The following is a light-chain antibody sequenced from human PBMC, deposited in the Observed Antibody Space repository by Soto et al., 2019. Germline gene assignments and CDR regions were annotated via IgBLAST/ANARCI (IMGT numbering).Light chain of an antibody. J-gene: IGKJ3*01. Sequence: DIQMTQSPTSLSASVGDRVTITCRASQDIRNFVAWYQQKPGKAPKLLIYAASTLQSGVPSRFSGSGSGTDFTLTIHSPQPEDVATYYCQKYSSVPAFGPGTKVEIK. V-gene: IGKV1-27*01. CDR2: AAS. CDR1: QDIRNF. CDR3: QKYSSVPA.